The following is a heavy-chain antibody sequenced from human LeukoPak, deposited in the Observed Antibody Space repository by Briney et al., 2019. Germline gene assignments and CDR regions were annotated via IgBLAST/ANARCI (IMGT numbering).Heavy chain of an antibody. J-gene: IGHJ4*02. Sequence: HPGRSLRLSCAASGFTFSRSGMHWVRQAPGKGLEWVAVMSYDGSDKYYADSVKGRFTISRDNSKNTLYLQMNSLRAEDTAVYYCARGRGKQWLAQYFDYWGQGTLVTVSS. CDR3: ARGRGKQWLAQYFDY. CDR2: MSYDGSDK. V-gene: IGHV3-30*03. D-gene: IGHD6-19*01. CDR1: GFTFSRSG.